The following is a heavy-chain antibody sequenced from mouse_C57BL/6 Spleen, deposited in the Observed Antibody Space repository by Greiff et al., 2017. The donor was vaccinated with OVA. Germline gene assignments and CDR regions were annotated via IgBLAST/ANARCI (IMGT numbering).Heavy chain of an antibody. D-gene: IGHD2-3*01. CDR2: ISYDGSN. CDR3: ASIYDGYHYYAMDY. V-gene: IGHV3-6*01. J-gene: IGHJ4*01. CDR1: GYSITSGYY. Sequence: EVKLVESGPGLVKPSQSLSLTCSVTGYSITSGYYWNWIRQFPGNKLEWMGYISYDGSNNYNPSLKNRISITRDTSKNQFFLKLNSVTTEDTATYYCASIYDGYHYYAMDYWGQGTSVTVSS.